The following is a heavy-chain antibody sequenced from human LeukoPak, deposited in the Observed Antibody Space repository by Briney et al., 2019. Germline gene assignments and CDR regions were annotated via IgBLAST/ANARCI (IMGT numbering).Heavy chain of an antibody. D-gene: IGHD1-1*01. CDR1: GGTFSSYA. Sequence: SVKVSCKASGGTFSSYAISWVRQAPGQGLEWMGGIIPIFGTANYAQKFQGRVTITTDESTSTAYMELSSLRSEDTAVYYCARTGSERGHYYYYYMDVWGKGTTVTASS. CDR3: ARTGSERGHYYYYYMDV. J-gene: IGHJ6*03. CDR2: IIPIFGTA. V-gene: IGHV1-69*05.